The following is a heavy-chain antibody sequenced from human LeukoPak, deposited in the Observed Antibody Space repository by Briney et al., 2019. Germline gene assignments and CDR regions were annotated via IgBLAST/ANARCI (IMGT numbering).Heavy chain of an antibody. CDR2: TYYRSKWYN. Sequence: SQTLSLTCAISGDSVSSNSAAWHWIRQSPSRGLEWLGRTYYRSKWYNDYAVSVKSRITINPDTSKNQFSLQLNSVTPEDTAVYYCARNLNDYGDYVFDYWGQGTLVTVST. CDR1: GDSVSSNSAA. D-gene: IGHD4-17*01. V-gene: IGHV6-1*01. J-gene: IGHJ4*02. CDR3: ARNLNDYGDYVFDY.